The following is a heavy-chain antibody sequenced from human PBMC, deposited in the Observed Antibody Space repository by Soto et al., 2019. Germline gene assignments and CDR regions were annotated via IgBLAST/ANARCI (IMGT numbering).Heavy chain of an antibody. J-gene: IGHJ4*02. CDR2: IHYGGST. CDR1: GDSISTFY. Sequence: PSETLSLTCTVSGDSISTFYWSWIRQPPGKGLEWIGYIHYGGSTNYNPSLKSQVIISVDTSKNQFSLKLSSVTAADTAVYFCARVRSNLFDYWGQGTLVTVSS. CDR3: ARVRSNLFDY. V-gene: IGHV4-59*01. D-gene: IGHD3-3*01.